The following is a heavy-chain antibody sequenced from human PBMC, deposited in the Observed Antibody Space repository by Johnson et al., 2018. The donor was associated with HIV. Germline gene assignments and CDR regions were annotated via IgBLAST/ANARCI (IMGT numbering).Heavy chain of an antibody. J-gene: IGHJ3*01. D-gene: IGHD6-13*01. V-gene: IGHV3-23*04. CDR1: GFTFSSYA. Sequence: VQLVESGGGLVQPGGSLRLSCAASGFTFSSYAMNWVRQAPGKGLEWVSAISGSGGSTYYADSVKGRFTISRDDSKNTLYLQMNSLRVEDTAVYHCAKVAVATAAGGVALDVWGPGTMVTVSS. CDR2: ISGSGGST. CDR3: AKVAVATAAGGVALDV.